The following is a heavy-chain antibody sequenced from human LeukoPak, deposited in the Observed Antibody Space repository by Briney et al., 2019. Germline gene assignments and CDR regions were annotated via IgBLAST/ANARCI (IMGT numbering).Heavy chain of an antibody. CDR2: INPNSGGT. CDR3: ARWGRSITMVRGVIRDDYYYYYYMDV. CDR1: GGTFSSYA. V-gene: IGHV1-2*02. D-gene: IGHD3-10*01. J-gene: IGHJ6*03. Sequence: ASVKVSCKASGGTFSSYAISWVRQAPGQGLEWMGWINPNSGGTNYAQKFQGRVTMTRDTSISTAYMELSRLRSDDTAVYYCARWGRSITMVRGVIRDDYYYYYYMDVWGKGTTVTVSS.